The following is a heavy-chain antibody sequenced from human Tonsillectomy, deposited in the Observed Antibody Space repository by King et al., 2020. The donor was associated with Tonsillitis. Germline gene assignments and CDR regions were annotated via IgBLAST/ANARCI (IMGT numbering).Heavy chain of an antibody. CDR2: MNPNSGNT. Sequence: QLVQSGAEVKKPGASVKVSCKASGYTFTSYDINWVRQATGQGLEWMGWMNPNSGNTGYAQKFQGRFTMTRNTSISTAYMELSSLRAEDTAVYYCARARSCSRTSCYGGMDVWGQGTTVTVSS. CDR1: GYTFTSYD. V-gene: IGHV1-8*01. J-gene: IGHJ6*02. D-gene: IGHD2-2*01. CDR3: ARARSCSRTSCYGGMDV.